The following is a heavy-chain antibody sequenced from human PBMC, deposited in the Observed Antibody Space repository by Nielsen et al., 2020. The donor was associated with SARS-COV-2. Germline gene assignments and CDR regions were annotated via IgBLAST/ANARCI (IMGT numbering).Heavy chain of an antibody. Sequence: GGSLRLSCAASGFPFDDYAMHWVRQAPGKGLEWVSGISWNSGSIGYADSVKGRFTISRDNAKNSLYLQMNSLRAEDTALYYCATISGLDTNLDYWGQGTLVTVSS. J-gene: IGHJ4*02. CDR1: GFPFDDYA. D-gene: IGHD3-10*01. CDR3: ATISGLDTNLDY. CDR2: ISWNSGSI. V-gene: IGHV3-9*01.